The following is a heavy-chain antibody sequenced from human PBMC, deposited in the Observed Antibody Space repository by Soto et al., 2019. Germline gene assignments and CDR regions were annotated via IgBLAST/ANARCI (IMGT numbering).Heavy chain of an antibody. D-gene: IGHD2-2*01. Sequence: GGSLRLSCAASGFTFSSYGMHWVRQAPGKGLEWVAVIWYDGSNKYYADSVKGRFTISRDNSKNTLYLQMNSLRAEDTAVYYCARDRIGYCSSTSCYGEFDPWGQGTLVTVSS. J-gene: IGHJ5*02. CDR2: IWYDGSNK. CDR1: GFTFSSYG. CDR3: ARDRIGYCSSTSCYGEFDP. V-gene: IGHV3-33*01.